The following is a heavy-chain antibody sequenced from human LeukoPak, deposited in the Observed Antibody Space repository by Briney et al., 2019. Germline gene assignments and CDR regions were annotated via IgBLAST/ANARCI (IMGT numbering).Heavy chain of an antibody. CDR3: ATSNDAKIAPFDH. J-gene: IGHJ4*02. V-gene: IGHV4-4*09. Sequence: SGTLSLTCTVSGVSMSAFQWSWVRQSPEKGLEWIGCVNTKGETNYNPSLKSRVITSVDTSKSQFSLRLTSVTAADTAVYYCATSNDAKIAPFDHWGQGALVTVSS. CDR2: VNTKGET. D-gene: IGHD2-8*01. CDR1: GVSMSAFQ.